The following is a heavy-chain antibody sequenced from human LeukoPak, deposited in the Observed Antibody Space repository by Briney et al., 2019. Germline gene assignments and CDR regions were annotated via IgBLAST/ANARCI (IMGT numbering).Heavy chain of an antibody. D-gene: IGHD3-16*01. CDR2: ISYDGSNK. CDR3: ARDGLLGYFDY. Sequence: GGSLRLSCVASGFTFSSYSLNWVRQAPGKGLEWVAVISYDGSNKYYADSVKGRFTISRDNSKNTLYLQMNSLRAEDTAVYYCARDGLLGYFDYWGQGTLVTVSS. CDR1: GFTFSSYS. J-gene: IGHJ4*02. V-gene: IGHV3-30-3*01.